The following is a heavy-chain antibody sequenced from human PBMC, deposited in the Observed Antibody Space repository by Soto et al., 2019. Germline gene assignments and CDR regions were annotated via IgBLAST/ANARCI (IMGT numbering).Heavy chain of an antibody. Sequence: QVQLVQSGAEVKKPAPSVKVSCTASGGTFSSYAISWVRQAPGQGLEWMGGIIPIFGTANYAQKFQGRVTITADESTSTAYMELGSVRSEDTAVYYCARQEDKKEGYSYAPRWRSGFDHWGQGTLVTVSS. V-gene: IGHV1-69*01. J-gene: IGHJ5*02. CDR3: ARQEDKKEGYSYAPRWRSGFDH. CDR2: IIPIFGTA. CDR1: GGTFSSYA. D-gene: IGHD5-18*01.